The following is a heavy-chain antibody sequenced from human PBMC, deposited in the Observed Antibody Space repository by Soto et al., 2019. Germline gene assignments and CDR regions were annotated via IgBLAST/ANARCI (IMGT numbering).Heavy chain of an antibody. CDR1: GYTFTSYA. V-gene: IGHV1-3*01. CDR3: ARCIMITFGGVISKGGWFDY. J-gene: IGHJ4*02. CDR2: INAGNGNT. Sequence: GASVKVSCKASGYTFTSYAMHWVRQAPGQRLEWMGWINAGNGNTKYSQKFQGRVTITRDTSASTAYMELSSLRSEDTAVYYCARCIMITFGGVISKGGWFDYWGQGTLVTVSS. D-gene: IGHD3-16*02.